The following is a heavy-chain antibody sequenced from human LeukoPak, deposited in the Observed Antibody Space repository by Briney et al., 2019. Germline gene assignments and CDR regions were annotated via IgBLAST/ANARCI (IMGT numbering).Heavy chain of an antibody. J-gene: IGHJ3*02. V-gene: IGHV4-4*07. Sequence: SETLSLTCTVAGVSISSYYRSWVRQPAGKGREWVGLIYTSGSTNYNPSLKSRVTMSVDTSKNQFSLKLSSVTAADTAVYYCARVGCSSTSCYNAFDIWGQGTMVTVSS. CDR3: ARVGCSSTSCYNAFDI. D-gene: IGHD2-2*02. CDR2: IYTSGST. CDR1: GVSISSYY.